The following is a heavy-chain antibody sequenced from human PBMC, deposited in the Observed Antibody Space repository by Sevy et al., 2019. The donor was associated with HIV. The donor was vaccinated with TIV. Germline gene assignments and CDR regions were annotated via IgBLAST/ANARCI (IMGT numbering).Heavy chain of an antibody. V-gene: IGHV3-23*01. CDR1: GFTFSNYA. CDR2: ISGSGVGT. D-gene: IGHD3-10*01. J-gene: IGHJ4*02. CDR3: ARDSRVYGSGSYHFDY. Sequence: GSLRLSCAASGFTFSNYAMSWVRQAPGKGLEWVSGISGSGVGTYYADSVKGRFTVSRGDSKNTLYLQMNSLRAEDTAVYYCARDSRVYGSGSYHFDYWGQGTLVTVSS.